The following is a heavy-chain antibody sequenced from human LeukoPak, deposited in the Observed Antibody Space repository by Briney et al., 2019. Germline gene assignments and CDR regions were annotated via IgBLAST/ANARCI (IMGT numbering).Heavy chain of an antibody. Sequence: ASLKVSCKASGYTFTSYGISWVRQATGQGLEWMGWISAYNGNTNYAQKLQGRVTMTTDTSTSTAYMELRSLRSDDTAVYYCASWVAAAGSNWFDPWGQGTLVTVSS. V-gene: IGHV1-18*01. CDR1: GYTFTSYG. D-gene: IGHD6-13*01. CDR3: ASWVAAAGSNWFDP. CDR2: ISAYNGNT. J-gene: IGHJ5*02.